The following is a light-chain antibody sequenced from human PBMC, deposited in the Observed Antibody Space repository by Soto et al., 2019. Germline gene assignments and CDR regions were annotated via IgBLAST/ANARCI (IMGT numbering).Light chain of an antibody. J-gene: IGKJ1*01. CDR1: QSISSW. V-gene: IGKV1-5*01. CDR3: QQDNSYSWT. CDR2: DAS. Sequence: DIQMTQSPSTLSASVGDRVTITCRASQSISSWLAWYQQKPGKAPNLLIDDASSLENGVPSRFSGRGSGTEFTLTISILQPDDFATYYCQQDNSYSWTFGQGTKVETK.